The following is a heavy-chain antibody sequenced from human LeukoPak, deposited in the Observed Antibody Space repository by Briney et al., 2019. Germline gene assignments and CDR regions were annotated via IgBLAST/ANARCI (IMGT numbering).Heavy chain of an antibody. CDR3: ARDTESPLGYCTNGVCLGDY. CDR2: ISAYNGNT. V-gene: IGHV1-18*01. D-gene: IGHD2-8*01. CDR1: GYTFTSYG. Sequence: ASVKVSCKASGYTFTSYGISWVRQAPGQGLEWMGWISAYNGNTNYAQKLQGRVTMTTDTSTSTAYMELRSLRSYDTAVYYCARDTESPLGYCTNGVCLGDYWGQGTLVTVSS. J-gene: IGHJ4*02.